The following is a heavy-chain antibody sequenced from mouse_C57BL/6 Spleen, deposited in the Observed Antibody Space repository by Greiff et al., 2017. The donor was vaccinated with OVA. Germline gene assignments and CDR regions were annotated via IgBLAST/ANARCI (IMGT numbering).Heavy chain of an antibody. CDR1: GYAFSSYW. CDR3: ARSHSSLQGTFDY. J-gene: IGHJ2*01. Sequence: QVHVKQSGAELVKPGASVKISCKASGYAFSSYWMNWVKQRPGKGLEWIGQIYPGDGDTNYNGKFKGKATLTADKSSSTAYMQLSSLTSEDSAVYFCARSHSSLQGTFDYWGQGTTLTVSS. V-gene: IGHV1-80*01. D-gene: IGHD1-1*01. CDR2: IYPGDGDT.